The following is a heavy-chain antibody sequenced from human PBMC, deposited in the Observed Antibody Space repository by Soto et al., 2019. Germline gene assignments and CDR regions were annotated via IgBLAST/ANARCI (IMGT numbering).Heavy chain of an antibody. CDR2: ISAYSGNT. CDR1: GYTFTSYG. V-gene: IGHV1-18*01. J-gene: IGHJ4*02. Sequence: ASVKVSCKASGYTFTSYGISWVRQAPGQGLEWMGWISAYSGNTNYAQKLQGRVTMTTDTSTSTAYMELRSLRSDDTAVYYCARDVRVAGTYTLDYWGQGTLVTVSS. D-gene: IGHD6-19*01. CDR3: ARDVRVAGTYTLDY.